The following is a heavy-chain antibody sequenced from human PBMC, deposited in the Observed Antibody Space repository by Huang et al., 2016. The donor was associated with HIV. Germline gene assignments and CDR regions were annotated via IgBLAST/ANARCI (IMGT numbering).Heavy chain of an antibody. CDR2: TYYRCKWYN. Sequence: QVQLQQSGPGLVKPSQTLSLTCAISGDSVSSNSAAWTCLRQSPSRGLEWLGRTYYRCKWYNDYAVSVRSRITIKPDTSKNQFSLQLNSVTPEDTAVYYCARAVGGYSYGVRDYYYGMDVWGQGTTVTVSS. V-gene: IGHV6-1*01. D-gene: IGHD5-18*01. J-gene: IGHJ6*02. CDR3: ARAVGGYSYGVRDYYYGMDV. CDR1: GDSVSSNSAA.